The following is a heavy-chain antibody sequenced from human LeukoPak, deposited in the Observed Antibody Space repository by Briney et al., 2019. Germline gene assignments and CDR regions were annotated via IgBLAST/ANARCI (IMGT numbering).Heavy chain of an antibody. CDR3: ARDYDSSGYYDY. Sequence: SETLSLTCAVYGGSFSGYYWSWIRQPPGKGLEWIGEINHSGSTNYNPSLKSRVAISVDTSKNQFSLKLSSVTAADTAVYYCARDYDSSGYYDYWGQGTLVTVSS. J-gene: IGHJ4*02. D-gene: IGHD3-22*01. CDR2: INHSGST. CDR1: GGSFSGYY. V-gene: IGHV4-34*01.